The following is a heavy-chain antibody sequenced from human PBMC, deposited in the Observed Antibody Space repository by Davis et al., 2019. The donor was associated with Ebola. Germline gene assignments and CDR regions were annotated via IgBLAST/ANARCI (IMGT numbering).Heavy chain of an antibody. CDR3: ARAVGYCSGGSCYQGWFDP. D-gene: IGHD2-15*01. Sequence: ASVKVSCKASGYTFTNYDLNWVRQATGQGLEWMGWMNPNSGNTGYAQKFQGRVTMTRNTSISTAYMELSSLRSEDTAVYYCARAVGYCSGGSCYQGWFDPWGQGTLVTVSS. V-gene: IGHV1-8*01. CDR2: MNPNSGNT. CDR1: GYTFTNYD. J-gene: IGHJ5*02.